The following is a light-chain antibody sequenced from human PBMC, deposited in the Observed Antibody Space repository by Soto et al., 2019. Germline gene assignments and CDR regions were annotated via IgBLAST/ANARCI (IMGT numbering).Light chain of an antibody. CDR1: QILSGTY. CDR3: QHYVSSPLT. J-gene: IGKJ4*01. V-gene: IGKV3-20*01. Sequence: DIVLTQSPDTLSLSPGESATLSCRASQILSGTYLAWYQQKRGQSPRLLIYAASTRATGLPDRFSGSGSGTDFTLTISRLEPEDFAVYYCQHYVSSPLTFGGGTKVEIK. CDR2: AAS.